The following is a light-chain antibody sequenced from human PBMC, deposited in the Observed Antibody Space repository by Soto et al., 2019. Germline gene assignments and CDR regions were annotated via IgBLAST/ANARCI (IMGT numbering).Light chain of an antibody. CDR2: WAS. Sequence: DILMSQARDSLAVSMGERATINCKSSQNILYSSNNKNYLAWYQQKPGQPPKLLIYWASTRDSGVPDRFSGSGSGTDFTLTISSLQAEDVAVYYCQQYYSTLPITFGQGTRLEI. J-gene: IGKJ5*01. CDR1: QNILYSSNNKNY. CDR3: QQYYSTLPIT. V-gene: IGKV4-1*01.